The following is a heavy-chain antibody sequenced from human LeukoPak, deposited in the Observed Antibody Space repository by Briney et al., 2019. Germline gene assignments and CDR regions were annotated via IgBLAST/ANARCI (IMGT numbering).Heavy chain of an antibody. CDR1: NGSMNPYY. V-gene: IGHV4-4*07. Sequence: PSETLSLTCTVANGSMNPYYWNWVRQSPGKGLEWIGRIYNIQYTKYNPSLKSRVSISVDTSKGQFSLNLNSVTAADPAVYYCARRVWLYAAFVIGGLGTRVTVFS. CDR2: IYNIQYT. CDR3: ARRVWLYAAFVI. J-gene: IGHJ3*02. D-gene: IGHD3-10*01.